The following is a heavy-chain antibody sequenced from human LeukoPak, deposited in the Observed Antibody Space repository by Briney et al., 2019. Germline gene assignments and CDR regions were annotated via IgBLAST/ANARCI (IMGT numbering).Heavy chain of an antibody. CDR1: GFTFSDYY. Sequence: GGSLRLSCAASGFTFSDYYMTWIRRAPGKGLEWVSYISTSNYTNYADSVKGRFTISRDNAKHSPYLQMNSLTAEDTAVYYCARRYISIWYLDYWGQGTLVTVSS. CDR3: ARRYISIWYLDY. J-gene: IGHJ4*02. D-gene: IGHD6-13*01. CDR2: ISTSNYT. V-gene: IGHV3-11*06.